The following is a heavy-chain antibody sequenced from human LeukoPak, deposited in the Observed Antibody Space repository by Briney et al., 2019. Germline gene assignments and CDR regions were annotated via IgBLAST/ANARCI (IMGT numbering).Heavy chain of an antibody. CDR1: GGSISSYY. D-gene: IGHD6-13*01. V-gene: IGHV4-59*01. J-gene: IGHJ3*02. Sequence: PSETLSLTCTVSGGSISSYYWSSIRQPPGKGLEWIGYIYYSGSTNYNPSLKSRVTISVDTSKNQFSLKLSSVTAADTAVYYCASLYSSSWFDAFDIWGQGTMVTVSS. CDR2: IYYSGST. CDR3: ASLYSSSWFDAFDI.